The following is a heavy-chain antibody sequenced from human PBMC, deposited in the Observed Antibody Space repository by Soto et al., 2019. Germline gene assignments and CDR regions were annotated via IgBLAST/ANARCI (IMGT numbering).Heavy chain of an antibody. Sequence: QVQLQESGPGLVKPSQTLSLTCTVSGGSISSGGYYWTWIRQRPGKGLEWIGYIYYSGSTDYNPSLHGRVTISLDTSKNQVSLKLSSVTAADTAVYYCARDTEYASTWYYFDYWGLGTLVTVSS. CDR3: ARDTEYASTWYYFDY. CDR1: GGSISSGGYY. V-gene: IGHV4-31*03. CDR2: IYYSGST. D-gene: IGHD6-13*01. J-gene: IGHJ4*02.